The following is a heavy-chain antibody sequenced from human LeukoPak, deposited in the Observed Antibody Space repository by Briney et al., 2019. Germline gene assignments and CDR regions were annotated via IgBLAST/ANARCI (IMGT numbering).Heavy chain of an antibody. CDR1: GFTFDDYA. J-gene: IGHJ4*02. CDR3: ARILGGYDAGYYFDY. Sequence: GGSLRLSCAASGFTFDDYAMSWVRQAPGKGLEWVTGINWNGGSTGYADSVKGRFTISRDNAKDSLYLQMNSLRAEDTALYYCARILGGYDAGYYFDYWGQGTLVTVSS. V-gene: IGHV3-20*04. D-gene: IGHD5-12*01. CDR2: INWNGGST.